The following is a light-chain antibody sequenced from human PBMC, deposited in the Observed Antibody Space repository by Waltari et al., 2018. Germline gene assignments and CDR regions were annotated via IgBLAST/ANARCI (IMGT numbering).Light chain of an antibody. CDR2: RAS. CDR1: QSLRGW. Sequence: DIQMTQSPSTLSASVGDRVTISCRASQSLRGWLAWYQQKPGKAPKLLIYRASTLQSGVPSRFSGSDAGTDLTLTISSLQPDDFAVYYCHQYKSYPWTFGQGTKVEIK. V-gene: IGKV1-5*03. J-gene: IGKJ1*01. CDR3: HQYKSYPWT.